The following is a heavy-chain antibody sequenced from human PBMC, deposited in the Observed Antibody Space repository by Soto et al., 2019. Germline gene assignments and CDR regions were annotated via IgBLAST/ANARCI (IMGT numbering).Heavy chain of an antibody. CDR2: ISGSGGST. D-gene: IGHD3-9*01. CDR3: ATYYDILTGYYLDESGNDY. CDR1: GFTFSSYA. V-gene: IGHV3-23*01. Sequence: GGSLRLSCAASGFTFSSYAMSWVRQAPGKGLEWVSAISGSGGSTYYADSVKGRFTISRDNSKNTLYLQMNSLRAEDTAVYYCATYYDILTGYYLDESGNDYWGQGTLVTVSS. J-gene: IGHJ4*02.